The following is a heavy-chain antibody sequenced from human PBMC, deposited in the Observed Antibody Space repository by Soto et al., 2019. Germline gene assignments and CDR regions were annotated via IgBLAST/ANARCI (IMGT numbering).Heavy chain of an antibody. V-gene: IGHV3-23*01. CDR3: AKGYYSGYDLAYFDY. Sequence: GGSLRLSCAASGFTFDSYAMSCVRQPPGQGLEWVSSISGSADNTKFADSVKGRFTISRDNSKNTLYLQMNSLRAEDTAIYYCAKGYYSGYDLAYFDYWGQGALVTVSS. J-gene: IGHJ4*02. D-gene: IGHD5-12*01. CDR2: ISGSADNT. CDR1: GFTFDSYA.